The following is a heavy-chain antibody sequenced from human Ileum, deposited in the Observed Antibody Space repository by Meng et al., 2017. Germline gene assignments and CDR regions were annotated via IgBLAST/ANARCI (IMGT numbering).Heavy chain of an antibody. J-gene: IGHJ4*02. D-gene: IGHD3-16*01. Sequence: GESLKISCGASGFTFSSNAMCWVRQAPGKGLEWVSAISDSGSNTYYADSVQGRFTISRDNSKNTLYLQMNSLRAEDTALYYRARIAVRYDYSGYDYWGQGTLVTVSS. V-gene: IGHV3-23*01. CDR2: ISDSGSNT. CDR3: ARIAVRYDYSGYDY. CDR1: GFTFSSNA.